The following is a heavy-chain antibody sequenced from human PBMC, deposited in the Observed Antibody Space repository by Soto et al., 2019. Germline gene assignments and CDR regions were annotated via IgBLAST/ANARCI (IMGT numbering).Heavy chain of an antibody. D-gene: IGHD3-22*01. CDR2: IIPIFGTA. Sequence: QVQLVQSGAEVKKPGSSVKVSCKASGGTFSSYAISCVRQAPGHGLEWRGGIIPIFGTAYYAQKFRGRVTITADKSTSTAYMELSSVRSEDTAVYYCARVIYYDSSGYYHYYYYGMDVWGQGTTVTVSS. J-gene: IGHJ6*02. CDR1: GGTFSSYA. V-gene: IGHV1-69*06. CDR3: ARVIYYDSSGYYHYYYYGMDV.